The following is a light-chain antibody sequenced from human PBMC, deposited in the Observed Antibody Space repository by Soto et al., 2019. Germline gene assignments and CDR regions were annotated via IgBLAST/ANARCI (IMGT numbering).Light chain of an antibody. CDR2: GAS. Sequence: EVVLAQSPGTLSLSPGERATLSCRASQSVTNSFLACYQQKPGQAPRLLIYGASRRATGIPDRFTGSGSGTDFTLTISRLEPEDFAVYYCQQYVSSPWAFGQGTKVDIK. CDR1: QSVTNSF. CDR3: QQYVSSPWA. V-gene: IGKV3-20*01. J-gene: IGKJ1*01.